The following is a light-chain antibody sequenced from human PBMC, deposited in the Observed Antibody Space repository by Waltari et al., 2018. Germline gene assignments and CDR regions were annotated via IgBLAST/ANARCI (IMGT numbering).Light chain of an antibody. CDR1: QSVSSS. Sequence: EIVLTQSPATLSLSPGERATLSCRASQSVSSSLGWYQRKPGQAPRLLIYDASNRATGIPARFSGSGSGTDFTLTISSLEPEDFAIYYCQQRSAWPTFGGGTKVEIK. CDR2: DAS. CDR3: QQRSAWPT. V-gene: IGKV3-11*01. J-gene: IGKJ4*01.